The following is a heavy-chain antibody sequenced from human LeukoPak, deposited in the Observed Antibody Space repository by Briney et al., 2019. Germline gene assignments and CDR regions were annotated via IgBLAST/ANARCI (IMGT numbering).Heavy chain of an antibody. J-gene: IGHJ3*02. D-gene: IGHD3-10*01. CDR1: GGSFSGYY. CDR2: INHSGSA. V-gene: IGHV4-34*01. Sequence: PSETLSLTCAVYGGSFSGYYWSWIRQPPGKGLEWIGEINHSGSANYNPSLKSRVTISVDTSKNQFSLKLSSVTAADTAVYYCARLVGYYGSGSYYNVRHALAFDIWGQGTMVTVSS. CDR3: ARLVGYYGSGSYYNVRHALAFDI.